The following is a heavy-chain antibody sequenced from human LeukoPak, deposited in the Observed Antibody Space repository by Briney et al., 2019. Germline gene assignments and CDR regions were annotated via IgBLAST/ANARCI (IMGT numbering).Heavy chain of an antibody. V-gene: IGHV4-39*01. J-gene: IGHJ1*01. CDR2: TYYSGRT. CDR3: ARRRYYDGSGYLE. D-gene: IGHD3-22*01. Sequence: NPSETLSLTCSVSGDSVSTSDSYWDWIRQPPGKGLEWIGTTYYSGRTYYSPSLKSRVTMSVDPSNNQFSLNLRSVTAADTAVYYCARRRYYDGSGYLEWGQGTLLSVSS. CDR1: GDSVSTSDSY.